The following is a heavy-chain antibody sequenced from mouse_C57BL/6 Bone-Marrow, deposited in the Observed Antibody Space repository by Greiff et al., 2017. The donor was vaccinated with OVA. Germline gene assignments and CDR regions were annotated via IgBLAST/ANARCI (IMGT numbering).Heavy chain of an antibody. CDR2: IHPNSGST. CDR3: ARGGIVTTRWYAMDY. CDR1: GYTFTSYW. J-gene: IGHJ4*01. Sequence: VQLQQSGAELVKPGASVKLSCKASGYTFTSYWMHWVKQRPGQGLEWIGMIHPNSGSTNYNEKFKSKATLTVDKSSSTAYMQLSSLTSEDSAVYYCARGGIVTTRWYAMDYWGQGTSVTVSS. V-gene: IGHV1-64*01. D-gene: IGHD2-5*01.